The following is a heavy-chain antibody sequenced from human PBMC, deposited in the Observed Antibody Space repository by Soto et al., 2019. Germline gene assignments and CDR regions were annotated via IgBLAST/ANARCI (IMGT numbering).Heavy chain of an antibody. CDR1: GGSISSYY. J-gene: IGHJ3*02. V-gene: IGHV4-59*08. Sequence: QVQLQESGPGLVKPSETLSLTCTVSGGSISSYYWSWIRQPPGKGLEWIGFIYYRGSTNYNPSLKSRVTISVDTSKNQFSLKLNSVTAADTAVYYCARRTNYGTFDIWGQGTMVTVSS. CDR3: ARRTNYGTFDI. CDR2: IYYRGST. D-gene: IGHD1-7*01.